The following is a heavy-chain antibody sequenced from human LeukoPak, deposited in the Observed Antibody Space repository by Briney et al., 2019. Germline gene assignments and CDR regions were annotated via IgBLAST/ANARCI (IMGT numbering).Heavy chain of an antibody. Sequence: SETLSLTCTVSGESINPYYWNWIRKSAGKGLEGIGHIYKSGTTNFNPSLTSRVTMSLDTSRNQFSLKLRSVTAADTAVYFCARSFLGYMDVWGKGTTVTVSS. V-gene: IGHV4-4*07. CDR3: ARSFLGYMDV. CDR1: GESINPYY. J-gene: IGHJ6*04. CDR2: IYKSGTT. D-gene: IGHD3-16*01.